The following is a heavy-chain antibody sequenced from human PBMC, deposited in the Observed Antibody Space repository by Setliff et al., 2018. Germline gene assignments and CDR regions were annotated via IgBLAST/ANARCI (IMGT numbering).Heavy chain of an antibody. V-gene: IGHV1-2*02. J-gene: IGHJ6*03. CDR2: INPNSGGT. D-gene: IGHD3-22*01. CDR1: GYTFTGYY. Sequence: ASVKVSCKASGYTFTGYYMHWVRQAPGQGLEWMGWINPNSGGTNYAQKFLGRVTMTRDTSISTAYMELSRLRSDDTAVYYCARDRVPITMIVVVTPNYYMDVWGKGTTVTVAS. CDR3: ARDRVPITMIVVVTPNYYMDV.